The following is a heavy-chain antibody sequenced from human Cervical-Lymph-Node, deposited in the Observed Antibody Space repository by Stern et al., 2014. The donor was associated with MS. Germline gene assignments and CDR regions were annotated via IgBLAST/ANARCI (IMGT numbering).Heavy chain of an antibody. CDR1: GGTLNNYA. V-gene: IGHV1-69*09. Sequence: VQLVASGAEVQKPGSSVKVSCKASGGTLNNYAVSWVRQAPGQGLEWIGKIIPFLGIANYAHKFQGRVTLTAAATTSYMEVSSLRSDDTAVYYCARSPDLYDSSGYYFDWGQGTLVTVSS. CDR2: IIPFLGIA. J-gene: IGHJ4*02. CDR3: ARSPDLYDSSGYYFD. D-gene: IGHD3-22*01.